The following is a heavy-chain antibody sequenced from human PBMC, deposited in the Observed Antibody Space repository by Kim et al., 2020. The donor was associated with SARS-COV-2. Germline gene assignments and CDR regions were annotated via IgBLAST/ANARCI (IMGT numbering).Heavy chain of an antibody. V-gene: IGHV3-9*01. CDR3: ANFARGKYDAFDI. J-gene: IGHJ3*02. Sequence: GGSLRLSCAASGFTFDDYAMHWVRQAPGKGLEWVSGISWNSGSIGYADSVKGRFTISRDNAKNSLYLQMNSLRAEDTALYYCANFARGKYDAFDIWGQGTMVTVSS. D-gene: IGHD3-16*01. CDR2: ISWNSGSI. CDR1: GFTFDDYA.